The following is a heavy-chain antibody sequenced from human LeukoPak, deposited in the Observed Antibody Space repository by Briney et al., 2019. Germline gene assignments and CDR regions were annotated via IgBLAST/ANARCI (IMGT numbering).Heavy chain of an antibody. CDR3: ARVGYYGSGSSVDFQH. D-gene: IGHD3-10*01. CDR1: GGTFSSYA. CDR2: IIPIFGTA. J-gene: IGHJ1*01. V-gene: IGHV1-69*13. Sequence: SVKVSCKASGGTFSSYAISWVRQAPGQGLERMGGIIPIFGTANYAQKFQGRVTITADESTSTAYMELRSLRSDDTAVYYCARVGYYGSGSSVDFQHWGQGTLVTVSS.